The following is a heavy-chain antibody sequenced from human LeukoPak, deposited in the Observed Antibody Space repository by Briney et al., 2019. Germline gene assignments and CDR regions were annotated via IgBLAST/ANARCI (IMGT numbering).Heavy chain of an antibody. Sequence: GGSLRLSRAASGFTFSSYWMNWARRAPGKGLEWVASINHNGNVNYYVDSVKGRFTISRDNAKNSLYPQMSNLRAEDTAVYFCARGGGLDVWGQGATVTVSS. CDR3: ARGGGLDV. D-gene: IGHD3-16*01. V-gene: IGHV3-7*03. CDR1: GFTFSSYW. J-gene: IGHJ6*02. CDR2: INHNGNVN.